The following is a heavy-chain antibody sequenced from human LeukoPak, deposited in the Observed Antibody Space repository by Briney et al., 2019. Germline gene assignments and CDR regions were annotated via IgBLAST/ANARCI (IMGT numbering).Heavy chain of an antibody. CDR2: INPNGGGT. D-gene: IGHD3-10*01. CDR1: GYTFTGYY. CDR3: ARDRRRVLLWFGETGYFDY. Sequence: ASVKVSCKASGYTFTGYYMHWVRQAPGQGLEWMGWINPNGGGTNYARKFQGRVTMTRDTSISTAYMELSRLRSDDTAVYYCARDRRRVLLWFGETGYFDYWGQGTLVTVSS. J-gene: IGHJ4*02. V-gene: IGHV1-2*02.